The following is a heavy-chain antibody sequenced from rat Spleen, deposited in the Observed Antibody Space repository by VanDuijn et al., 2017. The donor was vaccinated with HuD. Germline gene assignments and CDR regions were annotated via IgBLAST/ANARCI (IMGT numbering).Heavy chain of an antibody. V-gene: IGHV5-19*01. CDR2: ITPSGNIT. J-gene: IGHJ2*01. CDR1: EFIFSNYG. Sequence: EVQLVESGGGLVQPGRSLKLSCVASEFIFSNYGMHWIRQAPAKGLEWVASITPSGNITYYRDSVKGRFTISRENAKSTLFLQMDSLRSEDTATYYCARHPYWGQGVMVTVFS. CDR3: ARHPY.